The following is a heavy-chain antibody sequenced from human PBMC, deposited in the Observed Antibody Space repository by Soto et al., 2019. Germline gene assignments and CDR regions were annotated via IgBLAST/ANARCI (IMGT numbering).Heavy chain of an antibody. D-gene: IGHD2-2*01. CDR3: VRSVPAATWAYNGMDV. J-gene: IGHJ6*02. Sequence: QVRLKESGPGLVKPSGTLSLTCTVSGGSVESSSCWSWVRQAPGKGLEWIGEIYHSGTFNYNPSLASRVSVSVDKPRNQASLNLNSVTAADTAVYYCVRSVPAATWAYNGMDVWGQGTTVTVSS. V-gene: IGHV4-4*02. CDR1: GGSVESSSC. CDR2: IYHSGTF.